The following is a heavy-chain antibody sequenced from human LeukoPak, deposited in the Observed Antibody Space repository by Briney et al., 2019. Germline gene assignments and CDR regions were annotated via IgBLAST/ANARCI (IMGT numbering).Heavy chain of an antibody. D-gene: IGHD1-26*01. CDR3: ARDRNRVGATVT. CDR2: INHSGST. V-gene: IGHV4-34*01. J-gene: IGHJ5*02. Sequence: SETLSLTCAVYGGSFSGYYWSWIRQPPGKGLEWIGEINHSGSTNYNPSLKSRVTISVDTPKNQFSLELSSVTAADTAVYYCARDRNRVGATVTWGQGTLVTVSS. CDR1: GGSFSGYY.